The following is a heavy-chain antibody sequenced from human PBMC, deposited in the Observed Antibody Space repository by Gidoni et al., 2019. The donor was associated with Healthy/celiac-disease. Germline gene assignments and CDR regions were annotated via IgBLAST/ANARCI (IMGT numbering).Heavy chain of an antibody. V-gene: IGHV4-61*02. CDR1: GGSISSGSYY. CDR3: AGSITIFARGYYYYYGMDV. CDR2: IYTSGST. Sequence: QVQLQESGPGLVKPSQTLSLTCTVSGGSISSGSYYWSWIRQPAGKGLEWIGRIYTSGSTNYNPSLKSRVTISVDTSKNQFSLKLSSVTAADTAVYYCAGSITIFARGYYYYYGMDVWGQGTTVTVSS. J-gene: IGHJ6*02. D-gene: IGHD3-3*01.